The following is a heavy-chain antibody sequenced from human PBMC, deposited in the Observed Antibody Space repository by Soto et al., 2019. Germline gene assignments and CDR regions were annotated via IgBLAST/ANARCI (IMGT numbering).Heavy chain of an antibody. V-gene: IGHV4-59*01. Sequence: SETLSLTCTVSGGSISSYYWSWIRQPPGKGLEWIGYIYCSGSTNYNPSLKSRVTISVDTSKNQFSLKLSSVTAADTAVYYCARSYDSSGYYFDYWGQGTLVTVSS. CDR3: ARSYDSSGYYFDY. D-gene: IGHD3-22*01. J-gene: IGHJ4*02. CDR2: IYCSGST. CDR1: GGSISSYY.